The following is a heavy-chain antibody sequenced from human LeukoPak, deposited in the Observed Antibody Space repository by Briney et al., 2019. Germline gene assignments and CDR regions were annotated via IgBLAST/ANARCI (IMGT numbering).Heavy chain of an antibody. Sequence: PSETLSLTCTVSGGSISSGSYYWSWIRQPAGKGLEWIGRIYTSGSTNYNPSLKSRVTISVDTSRNQFSLRLSSVTAADTAVYYCARVTGYMTEDFFDYWGQGTLVTVSS. J-gene: IGHJ4*02. CDR1: GGSISSGSYY. CDR3: ARVTGYMTEDFFDY. D-gene: IGHD6-13*01. CDR2: IYTSGST. V-gene: IGHV4-61*02.